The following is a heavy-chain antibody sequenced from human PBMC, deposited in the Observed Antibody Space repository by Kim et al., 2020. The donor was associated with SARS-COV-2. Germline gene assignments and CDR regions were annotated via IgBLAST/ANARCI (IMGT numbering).Heavy chain of an antibody. CDR3: AKNTATGVEAFDI. V-gene: IGHV3-23*01. CDR1: GFTFSSNA. J-gene: IGHJ3*02. D-gene: IGHD5-18*01. Sequence: GGSLRLSCVASGFTFSSNAMSWVRQAPGKGLEWVAGISSGGGVTDYADSAKGRIIISRDNSTKTVLLQMDSLRAEDTAVYYCAKNTATGVEAFDIWGQGTMVTVSS. CDR2: ISSGGGVT.